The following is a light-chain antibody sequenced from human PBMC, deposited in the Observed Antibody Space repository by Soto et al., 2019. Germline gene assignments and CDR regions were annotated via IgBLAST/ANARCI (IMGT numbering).Light chain of an antibody. V-gene: IGKV1-5*03. Sequence: DVQMTQSPSTLSASVGDKVTITCRASQSLPSTWLAWFQQRPGKAPNVLIYKGSALSSGVSSRFSGSGSGTKFPLTISSLQPDDFATYFCQQYAARSPWTFGNGTRV. CDR2: KGS. J-gene: IGKJ1*01. CDR1: QSLPSTW. CDR3: QQYAARSPWT.